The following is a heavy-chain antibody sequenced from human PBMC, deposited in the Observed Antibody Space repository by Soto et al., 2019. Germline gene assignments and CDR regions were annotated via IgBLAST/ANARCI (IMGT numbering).Heavy chain of an antibody. J-gene: IGHJ4*02. CDR1: GFTFSSYS. D-gene: IGHD3-3*01. CDR3: ARGSSMYYDFWSGYSGDFDY. CDR2: ISSSSSTI. V-gene: IGHV3-48*01. Sequence: EVQLVESGGGLVQPGGSLRLSCAASGFTFSSYSMNWVRQAPGKGLEWVSYISSSSSTIYYADSVKGRFTISRDNAKNSLYLQMNSLRAEDTAVYYCARGSSMYYDFWSGYSGDFDYWGQGTLVTVSS.